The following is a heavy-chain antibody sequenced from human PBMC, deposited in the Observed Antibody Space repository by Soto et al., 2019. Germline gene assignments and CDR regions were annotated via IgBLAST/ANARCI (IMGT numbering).Heavy chain of an antibody. Sequence: ETLSLTCTVSGGSISSSSYYWGWIRQPPGKGLEWIGSIYYSGSTYYNPSLKSRVTISVDTSKNQFSLKLSSVTAADTAVYYCARLDIYCSGGSCYTPFFAYWGQGTLVTVSS. CDR3: ARLDIYCSGGSCYTPFFAY. CDR2: IYYSGST. J-gene: IGHJ4*02. D-gene: IGHD2-15*01. V-gene: IGHV4-39*01. CDR1: GGSISSSSYY.